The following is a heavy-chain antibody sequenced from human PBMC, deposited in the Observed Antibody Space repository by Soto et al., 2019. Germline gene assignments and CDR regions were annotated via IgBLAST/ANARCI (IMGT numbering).Heavy chain of an antibody. CDR1: GGSTSSSDW. J-gene: IGHJ4*02. D-gene: IGHD1-26*01. V-gene: IGHV4-4*02. Sequence: QVHLQESGPGLVKPSETLSLTCAISGGSTSSSDWWTWVRQPPGEGLEWIGEIHRAGVTNYNSSLKSRLTISLDHSRNQFSLSLTSVIAADAAVYFCAGRPEIHPRWGQGILVPVSS. CDR3: AGRPEIHPR. CDR2: IHRAGVT.